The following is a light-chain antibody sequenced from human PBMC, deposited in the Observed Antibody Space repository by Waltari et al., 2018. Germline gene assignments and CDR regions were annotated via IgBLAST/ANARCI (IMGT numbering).Light chain of an antibody. CDR1: QSLSSTH. CDR3: QQYGTSPT. J-gene: IGKJ1*01. CDR2: GAS. V-gene: IGKV3-20*01. Sequence: EIVLTRSPGTLSLSPGERATLSCRASQSLSSTHLAWYQQKPGHAPRLLIYGASISATGIPDRFSGSGSGTEFTLTISRLEPEDFAVYYCQQYGTSPTFGQGTKVEIK.